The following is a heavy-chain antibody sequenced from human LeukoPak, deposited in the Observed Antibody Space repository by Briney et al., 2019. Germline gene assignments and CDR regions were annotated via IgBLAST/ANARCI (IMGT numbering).Heavy chain of an antibody. D-gene: IGHD2-21*01. V-gene: IGHV1-69*13. J-gene: IGHJ4*02. CDR1: GGTFSSYA. CDR3: ARGPQGYSVDY. Sequence: SVKVSCKASGGTFSSYAINWVRQAPGQGLEWMGGIIPIFGTANYAQKFQGRVTITADESTSTAYMELSSMRSEDTAVYYCARGPQGYSVDYWGQGTLVTVSS. CDR2: IIPIFGTA.